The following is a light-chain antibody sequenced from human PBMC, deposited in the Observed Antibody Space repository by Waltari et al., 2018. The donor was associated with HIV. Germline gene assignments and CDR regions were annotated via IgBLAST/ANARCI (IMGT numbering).Light chain of an antibody. Sequence: EIVLTQSPGTLSLSRGERATLSCRASQSESSSYLAWYQQKPGQAPRLLIYGASSRATGIPDRFSGSGSGTDFTLTISRLEPEDFAVYYCQQYGSSPPMYTFGQGTKLEIK. V-gene: IGKV3-20*01. CDR2: GAS. CDR3: QQYGSSPPMYT. J-gene: IGKJ2*01. CDR1: QSESSSY.